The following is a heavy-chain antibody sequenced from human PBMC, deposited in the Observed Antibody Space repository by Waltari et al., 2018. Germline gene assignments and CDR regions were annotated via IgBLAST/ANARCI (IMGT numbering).Heavy chain of an antibody. CDR1: GGSFSGYY. D-gene: IGHD3-16*02. CDR2: INHSGST. J-gene: IGHJ4*02. Sequence: QVQLQQWGAGLLKPSETLSLTCAVYGGSFSGYYWSWIRQPPGKGLEWIGEINHSGSTNYNPSLKSRVTISVDTSKNQFSLKLSSVTAADTAVYYCARGGPYVWGSYRIFDYWGQGTLVTVSS. V-gene: IGHV4-34*01. CDR3: ARGGPYVWGSYRIFDY.